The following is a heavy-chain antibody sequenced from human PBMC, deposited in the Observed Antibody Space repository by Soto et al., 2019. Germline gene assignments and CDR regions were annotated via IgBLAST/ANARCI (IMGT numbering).Heavy chain of an antibody. CDR2: ISSSSSTI. CDR3: ARLVGGKANYYYYGMDV. J-gene: IGHJ6*02. D-gene: IGHD2-21*01. Sequence: GGSLRLSCAASGFTFSSYSMNWVRQAPGKGLEWVSYISSSSSTIYYADSVKGRFTISRDNAKNSLYLQMNSLRDEDTAVYYCARLVGGKANYYYYGMDVWGQGTTVTVSS. CDR1: GFTFSSYS. V-gene: IGHV3-48*02.